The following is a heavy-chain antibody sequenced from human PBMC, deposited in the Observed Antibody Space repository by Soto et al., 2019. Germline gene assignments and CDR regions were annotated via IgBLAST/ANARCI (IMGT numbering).Heavy chain of an antibody. CDR2: IYQSGSN. Sequence: SETLSLTCAVYGGSISSSNWWSWVRQPPGKGLQRIGEIYQSGSNTFNPSLKSRVTISVDESKNQFSLKLSPVTAADTAVYYCARESQSGATGYDYCGQGTVVTVSS. CDR3: ARESQSGATGYDY. V-gene: IGHV4-4*02. J-gene: IGHJ4*02. D-gene: IGHD1-26*01. CDR1: GGSISSSNW.